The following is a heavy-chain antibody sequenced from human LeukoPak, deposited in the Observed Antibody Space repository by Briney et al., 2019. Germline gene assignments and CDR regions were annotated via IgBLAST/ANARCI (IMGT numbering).Heavy chain of an antibody. CDR3: AAWGESYYFDY. D-gene: IGHD1-26*01. Sequence: GGSLRLSCAASGFTFSSYEFNWVRQAPGKGLGWVSYISSSGSTIYYADSVKGRFTISRDNAKHSLSLQMNSLRAEDTAVYYCAAWGESYYFDYWGQGTLVTVSS. V-gene: IGHV3-48*03. CDR1: GFTFSSYE. J-gene: IGHJ4*02. CDR2: ISSSGSTI.